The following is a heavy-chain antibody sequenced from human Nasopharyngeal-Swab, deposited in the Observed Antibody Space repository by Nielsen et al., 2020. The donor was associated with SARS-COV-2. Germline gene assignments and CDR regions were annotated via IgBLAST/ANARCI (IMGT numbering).Heavy chain of an antibody. D-gene: IGHD5-18*01. CDR2: IIPIFGTA. J-gene: IGHJ4*02. CDR3: AKGLMDAAMGTVTRLNDY. V-gene: IGHV1-69*13. Sequence: SVKVSCQASRGSFRSYAISWVRQAPGQGLDWMGGIIPIFGTANYAQKFQGRVTITADESTGTAYMELSSLRSEDTAVYYCAKGLMDAAMGTVTRLNDYWGQGTLVTVSS. CDR1: RGSFRSYA.